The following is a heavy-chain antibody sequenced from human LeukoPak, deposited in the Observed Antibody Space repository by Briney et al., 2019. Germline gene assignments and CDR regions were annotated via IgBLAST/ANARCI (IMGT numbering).Heavy chain of an antibody. CDR1: GYTFTGYY. J-gene: IGHJ4*02. Sequence: ASVKVSCKASGYTFTGYYMHWVRQAPGQGLEWMGWINPNSGGTNYAQKFQGRVTMTRDTSISTAYMELSSLRSEDTAVYYCARGPHDFWSGYYTLWGQGTLVTVSS. CDR3: ARGPHDFWSGYYTL. CDR2: INPNSGGT. V-gene: IGHV1-2*02. D-gene: IGHD3-3*01.